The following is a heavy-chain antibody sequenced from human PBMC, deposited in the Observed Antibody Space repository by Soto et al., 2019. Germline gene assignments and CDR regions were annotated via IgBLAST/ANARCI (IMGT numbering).Heavy chain of an antibody. CDR1: GFTVSSND. CDR3: ARGHTSGWYYFDY. J-gene: IGHJ4*02. D-gene: IGHD6-19*01. CDR2: IYSGGNT. V-gene: IGHV3-66*01. Sequence: EVQLVESGGGLVQPGGSLTLSCAASGFTVSSNDMSWVRQAPGKGLEWVSLIYSGGNTYYADSVKGRFTISRDNSKNTLYLQMNSLRAEDTAVYYCARGHTSGWYYFDYWGQGTLVPVSS.